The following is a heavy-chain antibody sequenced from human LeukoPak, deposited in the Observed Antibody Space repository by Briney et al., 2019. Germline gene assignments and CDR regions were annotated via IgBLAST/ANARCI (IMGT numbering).Heavy chain of an antibody. CDR2: VIPMFGTA. J-gene: IGHJ4*02. V-gene: IGHV1-69*13. D-gene: IGHD4-17*01. CDR3: ARGLHGDYGYFDY. CDR1: GGTFSSYA. Sequence: SVTVSCKASGGTFSSYAISWVRQAPGQGREWMGGVIPMFGTANYAPKFQDRVTITPDESTSTAYMELRSLRSEDTAVYHCARGLHGDYGYFDYWGQGTLVTVSS.